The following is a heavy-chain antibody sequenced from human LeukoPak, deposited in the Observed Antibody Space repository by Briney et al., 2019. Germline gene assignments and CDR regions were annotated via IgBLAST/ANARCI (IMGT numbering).Heavy chain of an antibody. CDR3: ARHPSSWFGGTFDM. CDR2: IYYTESG. V-gene: IGHV4-59*08. Sequence: PSETLSLTCTVSGGSISSYYWSWIRQPPGKGLEWMGYIYYTESGDYNPSLKSRVAISPDTSKNQISLRLRSVTAADTAVYYCARHPSSWFGGTFDMWGQGTMVTVSS. CDR1: GGSISSYY. J-gene: IGHJ3*02. D-gene: IGHD3-10*01.